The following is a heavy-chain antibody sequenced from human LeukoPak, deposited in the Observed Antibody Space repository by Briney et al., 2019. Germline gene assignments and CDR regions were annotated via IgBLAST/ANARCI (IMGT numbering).Heavy chain of an antibody. CDR1: GGSISSYY. CDR2: IYYSGST. J-gene: IGHJ2*01. CDR3: ATAKGSEYSSSSNWYFDL. V-gene: IGHV4-59*01. Sequence: PSETLSLTCTVSGGSISSYYWSWIRQPPGKGLEWIGYIYYSGSTNYNPSLKSRVTISVDTSKNQFPLKLSSVTAADTAVYYCATAKGSEYSSSSNWYFDLWGRGTLVTVSS. D-gene: IGHD6-6*01.